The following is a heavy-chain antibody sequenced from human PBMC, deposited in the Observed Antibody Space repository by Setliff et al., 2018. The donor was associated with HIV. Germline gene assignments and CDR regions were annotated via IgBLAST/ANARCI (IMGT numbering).Heavy chain of an antibody. J-gene: IGHJ5*02. D-gene: IGHD3-10*01. CDR2: IKTKSDGETA. V-gene: IGHV3-15*01. Sequence: GGSLRLSCAASGFTFSHAWMTWVRQAPGRGLEWVGRIKTKSDGETADYAAPVKGRFTISRDDSKNTLYLQMNSLKNEDTAVYYCTTNLPRPEALRQSGVDPWGQGALVTVSS. CDR1: GFTFSHAW. CDR3: TTNLPRPEALRQSGVDP.